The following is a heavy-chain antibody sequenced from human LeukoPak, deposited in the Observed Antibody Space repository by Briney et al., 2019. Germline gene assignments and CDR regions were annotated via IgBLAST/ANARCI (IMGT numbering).Heavy chain of an antibody. CDR3: ARDAYVRVGATSYYFDY. CDR1: GFTVSSNY. D-gene: IGHD1-26*01. V-gene: IGHV3-66*01. CDR2: IYSGGST. Sequence: GGSLRLSCAASGFTVSSNYMSWVRQAPGKGLEWVSVIYSGGSTYYADSVKGRFTISRDNSKNTLYLQMNSLRAEDTAVYYCARDAYVRVGATSYYFDYWGQGTLVTVSS. J-gene: IGHJ4*02.